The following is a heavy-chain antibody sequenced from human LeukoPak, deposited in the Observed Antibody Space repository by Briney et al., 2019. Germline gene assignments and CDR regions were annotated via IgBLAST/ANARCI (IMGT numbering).Heavy chain of an antibody. CDR1: GFTFSTYV. CDR2: ISSNGDNT. CDR3: VRGTGY. V-gene: IGHV3-64D*06. J-gene: IGHJ4*02. Sequence: GGSLRLSCSVSGFTFSTYVMHWVRQAPGKGLEYVPAISSNGDNTYYADSVRGRFTISRDNSKNTLYLQMSSLRADDTAVYYCVRGTGYWGQGTLVTVSS.